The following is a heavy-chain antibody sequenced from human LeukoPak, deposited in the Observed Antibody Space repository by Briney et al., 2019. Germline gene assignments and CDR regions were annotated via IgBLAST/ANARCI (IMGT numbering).Heavy chain of an antibody. CDR1: GGSISSYC. D-gene: IGHD3-10*01. J-gene: IGHJ5*02. Sequence: SETLSLTCTVPGGSISSYCWSWIRQPPGKGLEWIGYIYYSGSTNYNPSLKSRVTISVDTSKNQFSLKLSSVTAADTAVYYCARDRGPGTWFDPWGQGTLVTVSS. CDR2: IYYSGST. V-gene: IGHV4-59*01. CDR3: ARDRGPGTWFDP.